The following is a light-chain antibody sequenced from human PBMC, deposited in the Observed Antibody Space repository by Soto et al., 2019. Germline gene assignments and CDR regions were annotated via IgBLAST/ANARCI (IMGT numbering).Light chain of an antibody. CDR2: EVS. J-gene: IGLJ3*02. Sequence: QSALTQPPSASGSPGQSVTISCTGTSSDVGAYKYVSWYQQYPGKAPKLMIYEVSNRPSGVPDRFSGSKSGNTASLTVSGLQAEDEADYYCTSYVGSDIWVFGGGTKVTVL. V-gene: IGLV2-8*01. CDR3: TSYVGSDIWV. CDR1: SSDVGAYKY.